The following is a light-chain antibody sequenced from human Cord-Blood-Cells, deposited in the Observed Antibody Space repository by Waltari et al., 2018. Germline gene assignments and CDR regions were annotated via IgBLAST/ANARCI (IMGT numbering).Light chain of an antibody. CDR1: VLAKKY. V-gene: IGLV3-27*01. J-gene: IGLJ2*01. CDR2: KDS. CDR3: YSAADNNVV. Sequence: SYELTQPSSVSVSPGQTARITCPGAVLAKKYARWFQQKPGQAPVLVIYKDSERPSGIPERFSVSSSGTTVTLTISGAQVEDEADYYCYSAADNNVVFGGGTKLTVL.